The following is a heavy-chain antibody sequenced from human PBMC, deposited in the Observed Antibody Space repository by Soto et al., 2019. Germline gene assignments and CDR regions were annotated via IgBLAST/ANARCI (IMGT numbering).Heavy chain of an antibody. CDR2: IDGSGGTT. CDR3: AKNSGWFNT. V-gene: IGHV3-23*01. Sequence: GGSLRLSCAASGFPFSSTDMTWVRQSPGKGLDWVSTIDGSGGTTYYADSVKGRFTISRDNSMNTVYLQMNSLRADDTALYYCAKNSGWFNTWGQGALVTVSS. D-gene: IGHD3-10*01. J-gene: IGHJ5*02. CDR1: GFPFSSTD.